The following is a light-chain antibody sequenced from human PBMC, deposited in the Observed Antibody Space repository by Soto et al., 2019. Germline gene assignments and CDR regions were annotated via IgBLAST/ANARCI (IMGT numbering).Light chain of an antibody. CDR3: QQYGSSPWT. J-gene: IGKJ1*01. CDR2: ITS. V-gene: IGKV3-15*01. Sequence: IVLTQSPATLSVSPGERATLSCRASQSVNYNLAWYQQKPGHAPRLLIYITSTRATGIPARFSGSGSGTEFTLTISSLQSGDFAVYYCQQYGSSPWTFGQGTKVDIK. CDR1: QSVNYN.